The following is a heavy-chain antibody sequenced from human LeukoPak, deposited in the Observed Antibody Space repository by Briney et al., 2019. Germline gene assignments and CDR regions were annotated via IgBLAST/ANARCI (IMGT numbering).Heavy chain of an antibody. D-gene: IGHD6-6*01. CDR2: ISSSSYI. J-gene: IGHJ4*02. V-gene: IGHV3-21*01. CDR1: GFTFSSYS. CDR3: ARNFPGSSSSPD. Sequence: NPGGSLRLSCAASGFTFSSYSMNWVRQAPGKGLEWVSSISSSSYIYYADSVKGRFTISRDNAKNSLYPQMNSLRAEDTAVYYCARNFPGSSSSPDWGQGTLVTVSS.